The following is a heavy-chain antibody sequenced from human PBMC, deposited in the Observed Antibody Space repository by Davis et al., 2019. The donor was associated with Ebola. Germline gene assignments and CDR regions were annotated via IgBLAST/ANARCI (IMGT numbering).Heavy chain of an antibody. J-gene: IGHJ3*02. V-gene: IGHV3-73*01. Sequence: GESLKISCAASGFTFSGSAMHWVRQASGKGLEWVGRIRSKANSYATAYAASVKGRFTISRDDSKNTAYLQMNSLKTEDTAVYYCAKTRSYDAFDIWGQGTMVTVSS. CDR2: IRSKANSYAT. CDR3: AKTRSYDAFDI. CDR1: GFTFSGSA. D-gene: IGHD1-26*01.